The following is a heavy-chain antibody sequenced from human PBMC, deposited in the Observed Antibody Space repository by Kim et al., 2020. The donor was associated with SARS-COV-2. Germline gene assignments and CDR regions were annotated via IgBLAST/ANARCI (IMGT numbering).Heavy chain of an antibody. CDR3: AKDVDYVWGSYLDY. V-gene: IGHV3-30*02. Sequence: AGSVKGRFTIARDNSKSTLYLQVNSLRAEDTAVYYCAKDVDYVWGSYLDYWGQGTLVTVSS. D-gene: IGHD3-16*02. J-gene: IGHJ4*02.